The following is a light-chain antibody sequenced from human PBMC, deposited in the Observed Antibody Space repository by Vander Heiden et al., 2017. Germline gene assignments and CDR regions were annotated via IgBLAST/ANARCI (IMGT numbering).Light chain of an antibody. CDR2: TNN. CDR1: SPNIGSYT. Sequence: QPLLTPPPSASGTPGQRATLPSSGSSPNIGSYTVIWYQQRPGTGPKLLIYTNNQRPSGVPDRFSGSKSGTSASLAISGLQSEDEADYHCAAWDDTLNGVVFGGGTKLSVL. J-gene: IGLJ2*01. V-gene: IGLV1-44*01. CDR3: AAWDDTLNGVV.